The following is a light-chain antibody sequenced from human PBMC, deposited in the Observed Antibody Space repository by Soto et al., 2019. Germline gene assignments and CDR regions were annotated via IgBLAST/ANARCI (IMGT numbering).Light chain of an antibody. CDR3: QQRSNWTLT. CDR2: GTS. CDR1: QSVSSY. V-gene: IGKV3-11*01. Sequence: EIVMTQSPATLSVSPGERATLSCRASQSVSSYLAWYQQKPGQAPRLLIYGTSFRATGIPARFSGSGSGTDFTLTISSLEPEDFAVYYCQQRSNWTLTFGGGTKVDI. J-gene: IGKJ4*01.